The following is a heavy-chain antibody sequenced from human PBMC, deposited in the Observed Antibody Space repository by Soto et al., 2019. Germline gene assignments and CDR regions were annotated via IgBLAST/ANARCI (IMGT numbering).Heavy chain of an antibody. V-gene: IGHV3-7*04. CDR1: GFTFTGAW. J-gene: IGHJ4*02. D-gene: IGHD3-16*01. CDR3: ARGGGHFDH. CDR2: VNKDGSDR. Sequence: EVQLVESGGGLVQPGGSLRLTCAASGFTFTGAWMSWVRQAPGKGLEWVANVNKDGSDRYYVDSVKGRFTISRDNAKNSLYLQMNSLRADDTAVYYCARGGGHFDHWGQGTLVTVSS.